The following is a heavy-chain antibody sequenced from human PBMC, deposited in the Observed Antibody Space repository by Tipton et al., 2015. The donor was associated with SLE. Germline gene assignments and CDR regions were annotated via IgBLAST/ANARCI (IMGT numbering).Heavy chain of an antibody. CDR2: IYHSGST. D-gene: IGHD3-10*01. V-gene: IGHV4-39*01. CDR3: ASEGVWVA. Sequence: LRLSCTVSGGSISSSSYYWGWIRQPPGKGLEWIGSIYHSGSTYYNPSLKSRVTISVDTSKNQFSLKLSSVTAADTAVYYCASEGVWVAWDQGTMVTVSS. CDR1: GGSISSSSYY. J-gene: IGHJ3*01.